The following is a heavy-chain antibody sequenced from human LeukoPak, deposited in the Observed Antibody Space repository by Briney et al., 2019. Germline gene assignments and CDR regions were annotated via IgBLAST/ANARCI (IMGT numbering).Heavy chain of an antibody. Sequence: GGSLRLSCVASGFTFSNYVMSWVRQAPGKGLEWVSGISGSTYYADSVKGRFTISRDNPKNTLYLQMNSLRAEDTAVYYCARYDSSSWYENWLDPWGQGTLVTVSS. D-gene: IGHD6-13*01. CDR3: ARYDSSSWYENWLDP. V-gene: IGHV3-23*01. CDR1: GFTFSNYV. CDR2: ISGST. J-gene: IGHJ5*02.